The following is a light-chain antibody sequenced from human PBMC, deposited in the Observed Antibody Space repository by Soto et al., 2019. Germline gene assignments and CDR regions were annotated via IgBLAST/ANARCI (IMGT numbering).Light chain of an antibody. Sequence: QSALTQSASVSGSPGQSITISCTGTSSDVGGYNYVSWYQQHPGKAPKLIIYDVSNRPSGVSNRFSCSTSGKTASLTISGLQAEDGSDYSGSAYTSINSWVFGGGTKLTVL. CDR1: SSDVGGYNY. J-gene: IGLJ3*02. V-gene: IGLV2-14*01. CDR2: DVS. CDR3: SAYTSINSWV.